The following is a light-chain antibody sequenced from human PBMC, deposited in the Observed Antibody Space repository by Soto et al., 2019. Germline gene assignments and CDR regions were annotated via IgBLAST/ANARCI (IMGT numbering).Light chain of an antibody. Sequence: DIQMTQSPSTLSASVGDTVTITCRASQNIGRWLAWYQQKPGKAPKLLIYDASNLESGVPSRINGSGSGTECSLTISSLQPDDLAPYYCQQFTSYSSLTFGPGTKVHIK. CDR1: QNIGRW. CDR2: DAS. CDR3: QQFTSYSSLT. V-gene: IGKV1-5*01. J-gene: IGKJ3*01.